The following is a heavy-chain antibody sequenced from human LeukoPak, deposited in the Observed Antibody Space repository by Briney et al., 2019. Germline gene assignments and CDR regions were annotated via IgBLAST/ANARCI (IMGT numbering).Heavy chain of an antibody. D-gene: IGHD3-3*01. V-gene: IGHV4-39*07. CDR2: INYRGNT. CDR3: ARENRDFGVVIHMDV. Sequence: PSETLSLTCTVSGGSISSSSYYWGWIRQPPGKGLDWIGIINYRGNTYYNPSLKSRVTISVDTSKNQFSLKLSSVTAADTAVYYCARENRDFGVVIHMDVWGKGTTVTVSS. J-gene: IGHJ6*03. CDR1: GGSISSSSYY.